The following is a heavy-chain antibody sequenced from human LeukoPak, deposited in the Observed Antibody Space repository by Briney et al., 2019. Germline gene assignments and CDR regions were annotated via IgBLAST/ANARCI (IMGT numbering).Heavy chain of an antibody. V-gene: IGHV5-51*01. J-gene: IGHJ4*02. Sequence: GESLQISCQASGYRFTSHWIGWVRQMPGKGLEWMGIIYPGDSDTTYSPSFQGQVAISADKSLSTAYLQWSSLKASDTAMYYCARRVSGYYYLDYWGQGTLVTVSS. CDR3: ARRVSGYYYLDY. CDR2: IYPGDSDT. CDR1: GYRFTSHW. D-gene: IGHD3-22*01.